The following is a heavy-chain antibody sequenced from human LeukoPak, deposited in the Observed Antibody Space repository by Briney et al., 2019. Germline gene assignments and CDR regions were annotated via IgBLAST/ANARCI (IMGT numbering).Heavy chain of an antibody. CDR1: GFTFSSYV. Sequence: PGGSLRISCAASGFTFSSYVMNWVRQAPGKGLEWVSAISGSGGSTYYADSVKGRFTISRDNSKNTLYLQINSLRAEDTAVYYCARGPPIRYWGQGTLVTVSS. V-gene: IGHV3-23*01. J-gene: IGHJ4*02. CDR2: ISGSGGST. CDR3: ARGPPIRY. D-gene: IGHD5-12*01.